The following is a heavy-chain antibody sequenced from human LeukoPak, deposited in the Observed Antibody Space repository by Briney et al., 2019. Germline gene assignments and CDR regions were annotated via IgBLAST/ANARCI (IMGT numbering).Heavy chain of an antibody. CDR3: AREAGYSYGPFDY. CDR1: GFTFSSYA. Sequence: GGSLRLSCAASGFTFSSYAMHWVRQAPGKGLEWVAVISYDGSNKYYADSVKGRFTISRDNSKNTLYLQMNSLRAEDTAVYYRAREAGYSYGPFDYWGRGTLVTVSS. CDR2: ISYDGSNK. V-gene: IGHV3-30-3*01. D-gene: IGHD5-18*01. J-gene: IGHJ4*02.